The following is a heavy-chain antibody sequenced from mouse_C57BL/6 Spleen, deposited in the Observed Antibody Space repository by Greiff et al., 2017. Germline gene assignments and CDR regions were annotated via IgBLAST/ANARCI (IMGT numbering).Heavy chain of an antibody. V-gene: IGHV1-64*01. CDR2: IHPNSGST. D-gene: IGHD3-2*02. J-gene: IGHJ4*01. CDR3: ARGTQGDYAMDY. CDR1: GYTFTSYW. Sequence: QVQLQQPGAELVKPGASVKLSCKASGYTFTSYWMHWVKQRPGQGLEWIGMIHPNSGSTNYNEKFKSKATLTVDKSSSTAYMQLSSLTSEDSAVYYCARGTQGDYAMDYWGQGTSVTVSS.